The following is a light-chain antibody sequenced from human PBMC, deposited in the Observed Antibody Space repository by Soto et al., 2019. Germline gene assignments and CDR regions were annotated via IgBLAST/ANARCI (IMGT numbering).Light chain of an antibody. CDR1: SSNIGSNT. V-gene: IGLV1-44*01. CDR2: SNS. CDR3: ATWDDSPNAWV. J-gene: IGLJ3*02. Sequence: QSVLTQPPTASGTPGQRVTISCSGSSSNIGSNTVNWYQRLPGTAPKLLIFSNSQRPSGVPDRFSGSKSDTSASLAISGLQSADEADYYCATWDDSPNAWVFGGGTKVTVL.